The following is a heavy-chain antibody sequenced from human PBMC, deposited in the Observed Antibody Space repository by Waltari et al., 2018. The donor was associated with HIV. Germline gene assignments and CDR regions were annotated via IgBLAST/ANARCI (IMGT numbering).Heavy chain of an antibody. V-gene: IGHV3-48*04. Sequence: EVQLVESGGDLVQPGGSLRLSCAASGFSFSSYSMTWVRQAPGKWLEWISYISNSVNTIDYADSVKGRFTISRDNAKNSLSLQMHSLRAEDTAVYYCARARGYSYGYEDYWGQGALVTVSS. CDR2: ISNSVNTI. CDR1: GFSFSSYS. D-gene: IGHD5-18*01. J-gene: IGHJ4*02. CDR3: ARARGYSYGYEDY.